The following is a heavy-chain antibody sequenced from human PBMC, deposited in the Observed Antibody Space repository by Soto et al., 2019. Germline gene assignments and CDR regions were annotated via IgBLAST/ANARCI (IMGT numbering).Heavy chain of an antibody. D-gene: IGHD2-21*02. CDR2: MYNTGST. CDR1: GGSSSGDY. J-gene: IGHJ6*02. CDR3: ARDLWGYCGTDCYPLDV. V-gene: IGHV4-59*01. Sequence: PSETLSLTRTVSGGSSSGDYCSWIRQPPGKGLEWIGYMYNTGSTVYNPSFKSRVTISVDTSKNQFSLKLNSVTAADTAVYYCARDLWGYCGTDCYPLDVWGQGTTVTV.